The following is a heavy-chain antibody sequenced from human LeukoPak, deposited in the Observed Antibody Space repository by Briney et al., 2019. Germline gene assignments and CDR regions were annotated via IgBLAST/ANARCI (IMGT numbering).Heavy chain of an antibody. CDR1: GFTFSSYE. CDR3: ARDLVVRGVITTHPFDY. J-gene: IGHJ4*02. Sequence: GGSLRLSCAASGFTFSSYEMNWVRQAPGKGLEWVSYISSSGSTIYYADSVKGRFTISRDNAKNSLYLQMNSLRAEDTAVYYCARDLVVRGVITTHPFDYWGQGTLVTVSS. D-gene: IGHD3-10*01. CDR2: ISSSGSTI. V-gene: IGHV3-48*03.